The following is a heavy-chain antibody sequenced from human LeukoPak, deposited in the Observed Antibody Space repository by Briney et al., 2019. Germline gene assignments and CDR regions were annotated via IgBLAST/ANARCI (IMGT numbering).Heavy chain of an antibody. J-gene: IGHJ5*02. D-gene: IGHD3-16*01. Sequence: PGGSLRLSCAASGFTFSSYAMSWVRQAPGKGLEWASFIYSDNTHYSDSVKGRFTISRDNSKNTLYLQMNSLRAEDTGVYYCARQEGGWFDTWGQGTRVSVSS. V-gene: IGHV3-66*04. CDR3: ARQEGGWFDT. CDR1: GFTFSSYA. CDR2: IYSDNT.